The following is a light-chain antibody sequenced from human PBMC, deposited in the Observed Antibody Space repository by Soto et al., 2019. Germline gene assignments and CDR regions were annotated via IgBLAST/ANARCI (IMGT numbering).Light chain of an antibody. Sequence: DIVLTQSPGTLSLSPGERATLSCRASQSVSIKLAWYQHKPGQAXRLLIYDTSTRATGIPARFSGIGSGTEFTLTISSLQSEDFAVYYGQQYNNWPPITFGQGTRLEIK. J-gene: IGKJ5*01. CDR2: DTS. CDR1: QSVSIK. V-gene: IGKV3-15*01. CDR3: QQYNNWPPIT.